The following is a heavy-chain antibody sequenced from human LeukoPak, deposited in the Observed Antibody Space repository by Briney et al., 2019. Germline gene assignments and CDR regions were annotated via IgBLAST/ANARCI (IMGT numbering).Heavy chain of an antibody. J-gene: IGHJ4*02. D-gene: IGHD3-22*01. CDR1: GFTVSSNY. CDR3: ARDSGASSGSGDYFDS. CDR2: INRGGSP. V-gene: IGHV3-66*01. Sequence: GRSLRLSCAASGFTVSSNYMSWVRQAPGKGLEWVSGINRGGSPYYADSVKGRFTISRDSSKNTLYLQMNSLRAEDTAVYYCARDSGASSGSGDYFDSWGQGTLVTVSS.